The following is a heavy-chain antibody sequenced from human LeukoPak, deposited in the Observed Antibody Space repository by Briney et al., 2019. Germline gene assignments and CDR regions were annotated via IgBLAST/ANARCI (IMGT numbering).Heavy chain of an antibody. V-gene: IGHV3-33*08. CDR1: GFTLSDYH. CDR2: IRFDGDYK. J-gene: IGHJ6*02. Sequence: GGSLRLSCAASGFTLSDYHMNWVRQAPGKGLEWVAFIRFDGDYKYYADSVKDRFTISRLNSENNVFLQMNNLGAEDTAVYFCARNSGSYMDVWGRGTTVTVSS. CDR3: ARNSGSYMDV. D-gene: IGHD3-10*01.